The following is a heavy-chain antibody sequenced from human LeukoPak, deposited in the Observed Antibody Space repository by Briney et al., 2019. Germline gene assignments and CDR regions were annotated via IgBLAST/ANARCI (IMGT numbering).Heavy chain of an antibody. Sequence: PSETLSLTCAVSGYSISSGYYWGWIRQPPGKGLEWIGSIYHSGSTYYNPSLKSRVTISLDTSKNQFSLKLSSVTAADTAVYYCARTDTAMVDYWGQGTLVTVSS. CDR3: ARTDTAMVDY. V-gene: IGHV4-38-2*01. D-gene: IGHD5-18*01. J-gene: IGHJ4*02. CDR2: IYHSGST. CDR1: GYSISSGYY.